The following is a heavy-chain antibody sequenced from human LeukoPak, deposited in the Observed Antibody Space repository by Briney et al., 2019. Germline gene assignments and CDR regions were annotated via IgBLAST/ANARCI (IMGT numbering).Heavy chain of an antibody. CDR3: VGYVTSSIRAFDI. D-gene: IGHD6-6*01. Sequence: GGSLRLSCAASGFTFNSYAMSWVRQAPGRGLEWVSGISGSGGSTYYADSVKGRFTISRDNSKNTLYLQMTSLRAEDTAVYYCVGYVTSSIRAFDIWGQGTMVTVSS. V-gene: IGHV3-23*01. CDR2: ISGSGGST. J-gene: IGHJ3*02. CDR1: GFTFNSYA.